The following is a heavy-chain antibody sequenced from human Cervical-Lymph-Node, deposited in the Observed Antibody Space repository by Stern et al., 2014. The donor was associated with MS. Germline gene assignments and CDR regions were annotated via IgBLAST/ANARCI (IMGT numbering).Heavy chain of an antibody. J-gene: IGHJ4*02. CDR3: ARGGGGYVFDF. D-gene: IGHD6-25*01. CDR1: GIIVSENH. CDR2: VYSGVRT. V-gene: IGHV3-53*01. Sequence: EVQLVESGGGLIQPGGSLTLSCAVSGIIVSENHMSWVRQAPGEGLEWVSVVYSGVRTYYADSVQGRFTVSRDSSKNTLYLQMNSLRADDTAVYYCARGGGGYVFDFWGQGTLVTVSS.